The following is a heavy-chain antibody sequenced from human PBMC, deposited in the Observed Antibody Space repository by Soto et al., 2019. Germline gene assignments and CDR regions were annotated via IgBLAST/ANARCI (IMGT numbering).Heavy chain of an antibody. CDR1: GGSFSGYY. CDR3: ARSGPYAEELR. CDR2: INHSGST. D-gene: IGHD1-7*01. J-gene: IGHJ4*02. V-gene: IGHV4-34*01. Sequence: SETLSLTCGVYGGSFSGYYWSWIRQPPGKGLEWIGEINHSGSTGYNPSLRSRVSISVDTSKNQSSLKLRPVTAADTAVYSCARSGPYAEELRWGQGTLVTVSS.